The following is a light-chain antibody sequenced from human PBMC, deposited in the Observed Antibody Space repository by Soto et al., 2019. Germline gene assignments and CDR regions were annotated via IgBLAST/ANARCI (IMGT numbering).Light chain of an antibody. CDR2: KAS. J-gene: IGKJ1*01. CDR1: QSISTY. Sequence: DIQMTQSPSTLSASVGDRVAITCRASQSISTYSAWYQQKPGKAPKLLIYKASSLESGLPSRFSGSGSGAEFTLTISSLQRDDFATYYCQQYSTFWTFGHGTKVDIK. V-gene: IGKV1-5*03. CDR3: QQYSTFWT.